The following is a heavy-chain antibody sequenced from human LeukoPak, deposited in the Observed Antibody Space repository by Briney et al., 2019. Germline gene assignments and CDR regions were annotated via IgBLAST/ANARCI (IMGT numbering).Heavy chain of an antibody. CDR1: GVSYSGYY. CDR2: INHSGST. D-gene: IGHD2-2*01. CDR3: ASRYCSSTSCSEGYNWFDP. Sequence: SETLSLTYAVYGVSYSGYYWSWIRQPPGKGLEWIGEINHSGSTNYNPSLKSRVTISVDTSKNQFSLKLTSVTAADTAVYYCASRYCSSTSCSEGYNWFDPWGQGILVTVSS. J-gene: IGHJ5*02. V-gene: IGHV4-34*01.